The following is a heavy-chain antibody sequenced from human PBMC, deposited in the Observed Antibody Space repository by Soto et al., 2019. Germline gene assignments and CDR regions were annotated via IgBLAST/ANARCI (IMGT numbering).Heavy chain of an antibody. Sequence: EVQPAESGGGLVQPGGSLRLSCAASGFTFSDHYMDWVCQAPGKGLEWVGRSRDKVHSHTTEYAASVKGRFTISRGDSENSLYLQMNSLKTEDTAVCYCATGVVSTGYFGYWGQGTLVTVST. V-gene: IGHV3-72*01. CDR1: GFTFSDHY. J-gene: IGHJ4*02. D-gene: IGHD5-12*01. CDR2: SRDKVHSHTT. CDR3: ATGVVSTGYFGY.